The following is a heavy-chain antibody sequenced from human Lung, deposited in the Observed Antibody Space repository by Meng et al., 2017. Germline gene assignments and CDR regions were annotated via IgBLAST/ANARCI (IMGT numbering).Heavy chain of an antibody. CDR3: ARFDPRAY. J-gene: IGHJ4*02. D-gene: IGHD3-9*01. CDR2: INPNSGVT. V-gene: IGHV1-2*06. CDR1: GYTFTGYS. Sequence: QVQLVQSGTEVKKTGAKVKVSCKASGYTFTGYSIHWVRQAPGPGLEWMGRINPNSGVTNYAQKFEGRVTMTRDTSISTAYMELSRLRSDDTAVYYCARFDPRAYWGQGTLVTVSS.